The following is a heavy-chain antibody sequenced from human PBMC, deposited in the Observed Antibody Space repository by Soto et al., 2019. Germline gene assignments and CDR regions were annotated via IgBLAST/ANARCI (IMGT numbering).Heavy chain of an antibody. Sequence: EAQLLESGGGLVQPGGSLRLSCAASGFTFNTYAMSWVRQAPGKGLEWVSLITGSGSSTYYADSMKGRFTISRDNSKNTVYRQINSLRAEDTGVYYCARSYFFRYGMGVWGQGTMGTVSS. D-gene: IGHD3-10*02. CDR1: GFTFNTYA. CDR3: ARSYFFRYGMGV. V-gene: IGHV3-23*01. J-gene: IGHJ6*02. CDR2: ITGSGSST.